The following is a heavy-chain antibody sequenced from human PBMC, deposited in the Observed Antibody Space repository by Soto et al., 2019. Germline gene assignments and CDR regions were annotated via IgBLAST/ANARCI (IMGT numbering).Heavy chain of an antibody. CDR3: ARDASITIVRGVTPIDP. J-gene: IGHJ5*02. Sequence: GGALRLSCAASGFTFSGYYMSWVPPAPGEGVEWVSYICSSSSYTNYADSLKGRFTISRDNAKNSLYLQMNSLRAEDTAVYYCARDASITIVRGVTPIDPWGQGTLVTVSS. V-gene: IGHV3-11*06. CDR2: ICSSSSYT. D-gene: IGHD3-10*01. CDR1: GFTFSGYY.